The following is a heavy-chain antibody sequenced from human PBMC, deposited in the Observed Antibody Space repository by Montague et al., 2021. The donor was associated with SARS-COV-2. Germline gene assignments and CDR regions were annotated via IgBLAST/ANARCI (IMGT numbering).Heavy chain of an antibody. CDR1: VGSLSGYY. Sequence: SETLSLTCAVYVGSLSGYYWSWIRQPPGERLALIAEISHSGSTSYNPSLESRVTISVDTSKNQFSLKLSSATAADTAVYYCARVPYRLLFVPRYYGMGVWGQGTTVTVSS. CDR3: ARVPYRLLFVPRYYGMGV. J-gene: IGHJ6*02. CDR2: ISHSGST. V-gene: IGHV4-34*01. D-gene: IGHD2-2*01.